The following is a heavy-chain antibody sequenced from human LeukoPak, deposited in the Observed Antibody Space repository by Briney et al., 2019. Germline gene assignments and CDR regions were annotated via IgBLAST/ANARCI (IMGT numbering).Heavy chain of an antibody. J-gene: IGHJ4*02. CDR2: MNPNSGNT. CDR3: ARWGDILTGYYDDY. D-gene: IGHD3-9*01. V-gene: IGHV1-8*01. Sequence: ASVKVSCKASGYTFTSYDINWVRQATGQGLEWMGWMNPNSGNTGYAQKFQGRVTMTRDTSISTAYMELSRLRSDDTAVYYCARWGDILTGYYDDYWGQGTLVTVSS. CDR1: GYTFTSYD.